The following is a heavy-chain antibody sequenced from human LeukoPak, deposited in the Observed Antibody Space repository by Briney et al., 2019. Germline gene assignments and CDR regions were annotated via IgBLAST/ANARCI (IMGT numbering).Heavy chain of an antibody. CDR2: ISAYNGNT. Sequence: GASVKVSCKASGYTFTSYGISWVRQAPGQGREGMGWISAYNGNTNYAQKLQGRVTMTTDTSTSTAYMELRSLRSDDTAVYYCVRGLASGYGSGSYSDYWGQGTLVTVSS. V-gene: IGHV1-18*04. J-gene: IGHJ4*02. CDR1: GYTFTSYG. D-gene: IGHD3-10*01. CDR3: VRGLASGYGSGSYSDY.